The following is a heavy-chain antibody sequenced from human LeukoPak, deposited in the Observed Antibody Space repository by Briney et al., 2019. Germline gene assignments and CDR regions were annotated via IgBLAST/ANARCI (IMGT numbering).Heavy chain of an antibody. CDR1: GFTFSSYS. D-gene: IGHD6-13*01. J-gene: IGHJ4*02. CDR3: ATAAARPGYYFDY. V-gene: IGHV3-9*01. Sequence: GGSLRLSCAASGFTFSSYSMNWVRQAPGKGLEWVSGISWNSGSIGYADSVKGRFTISRDNAKNSLYLQMNSLRAEDTALYYCATAAARPGYYFDYWGQGTLVTVSS. CDR2: ISWNSGSI.